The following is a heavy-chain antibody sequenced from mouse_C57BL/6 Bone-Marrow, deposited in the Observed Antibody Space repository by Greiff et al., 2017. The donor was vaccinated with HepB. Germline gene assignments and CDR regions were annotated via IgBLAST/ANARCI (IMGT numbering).Heavy chain of an antibody. CDR2: ISSGGSYT. Sequence: EVMLVESGGDLVKPGGSLKLSCAASGFTFSSYGMSWVRQTPDKRLEWVATISSGGSYTYYPDSVKGRFTISRDNAKNTLYLQMSSLKSEDTAMYYCARKGGYYVGYFDVWGTGTTVTVSS. D-gene: IGHD2-3*01. CDR1: GFTFSSYG. J-gene: IGHJ1*03. V-gene: IGHV5-6*01. CDR3: ARKGGYYVGYFDV.